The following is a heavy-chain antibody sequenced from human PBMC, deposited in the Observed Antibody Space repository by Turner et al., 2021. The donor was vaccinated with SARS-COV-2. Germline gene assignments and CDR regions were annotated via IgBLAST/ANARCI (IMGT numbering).Heavy chain of an antibody. D-gene: IGHD1-26*01. CDR1: GFTFSSYA. V-gene: IGHV3-30-3*01. J-gene: IGHJ4*02. Sequence: QVQLVESGGGVVQPGWSLRLSCAASGFTFSSYAMHWVRQAPGKGLEWVAVISYDGSNKYYADSVKGRFTISRDNSKNTLYLQMNSLRAEDTAVYYCARGFSGNYYYFDYWGQGTLVTVSS. CDR2: ISYDGSNK. CDR3: ARGFSGNYYYFDY.